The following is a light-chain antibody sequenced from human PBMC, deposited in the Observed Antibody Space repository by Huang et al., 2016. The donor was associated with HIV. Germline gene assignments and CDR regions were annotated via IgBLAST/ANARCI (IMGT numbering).Light chain of an antibody. V-gene: IGKV3-11*01. CDR1: QSVSRY. CDR2: DAS. CDR3: QQRGNWPFT. Sequence: ETVLTQSPATLSLSPGERATLSCRASQSVSRYLAWYQQQPGQAPRRLIYDASNRATGIPARFSGSGSGTDFTLTISSLEPEDFAIYYCQQRGNWPFTFGPGTKVDIK. J-gene: IGKJ3*01.